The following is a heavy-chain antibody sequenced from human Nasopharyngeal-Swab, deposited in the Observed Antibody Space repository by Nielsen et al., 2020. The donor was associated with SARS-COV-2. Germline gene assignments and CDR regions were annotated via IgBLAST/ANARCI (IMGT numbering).Heavy chain of an antibody. Sequence: GESLKISCKVSGYSFIDYWIGWVRQMPGRGLEWMGIIYPGDSDTRYNPSFQGQVTISADNSISTAYLQWGSLKASDSAMYYCARPLATASYYFDYWGQGTQVTVSS. J-gene: IGHJ4*02. D-gene: IGHD2-21*02. CDR3: ARPLATASYYFDY. V-gene: IGHV5-51*01. CDR2: IYPGDSDT. CDR1: GYSFIDYW.